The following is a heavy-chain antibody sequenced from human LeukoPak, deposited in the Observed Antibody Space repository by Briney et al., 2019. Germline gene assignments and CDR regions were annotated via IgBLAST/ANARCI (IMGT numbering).Heavy chain of an antibody. CDR1: GGTFINYV. J-gene: IGHJ4*02. Sequence: GASVNVSFKASGGTFINYVISWVGQAPGQGGEGMGVIIPIFGTTTYAQKFQAKVTIPADESTSTAYMELSSLRSEDTAVYYCARVSYKAYSFDYWGQATLVTVSS. D-gene: IGHD1-26*01. CDR3: ARVSYKAYSFDY. V-gene: IGHV1-69*13. CDR2: IIPIFGTT.